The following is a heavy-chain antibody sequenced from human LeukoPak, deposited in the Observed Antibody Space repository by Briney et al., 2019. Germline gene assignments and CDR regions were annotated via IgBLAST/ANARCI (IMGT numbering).Heavy chain of an antibody. CDR2: TYYSGST. Sequence: SQTLSLTCTVSGGSISSGGYYWSWIRQHPGKGLEWIGYTYYSGSTYYNPSLKSRVTISVDTSKNQFSLKLSSVTAADTAVYYCARAKSGWAVFDYWGQGTLVTVSS. J-gene: IGHJ4*02. CDR1: GGSISSGGYY. CDR3: ARAKSGWAVFDY. D-gene: IGHD6-19*01. V-gene: IGHV4-31*03.